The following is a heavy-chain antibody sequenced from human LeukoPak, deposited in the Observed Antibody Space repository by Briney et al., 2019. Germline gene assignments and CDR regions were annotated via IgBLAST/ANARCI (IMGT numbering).Heavy chain of an antibody. D-gene: IGHD5-24*01. J-gene: IGHJ3*02. CDR2: INPNSGGT. Sequence: GASVKVSCKASGYTFTGYYMHWVRQAPGQGLECMGWINPNSGGTNFAQKFLGRVTMTRDTSISTIYMALSRLRSDDTAVYYCARGARLQLKDAFDIWGQGTLVTVSS. CDR3: ARGARLQLKDAFDI. CDR1: GYTFTGYY. V-gene: IGHV1-2*02.